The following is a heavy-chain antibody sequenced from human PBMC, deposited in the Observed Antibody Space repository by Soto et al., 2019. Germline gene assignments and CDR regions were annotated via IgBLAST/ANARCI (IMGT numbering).Heavy chain of an antibody. J-gene: IGHJ6*02. D-gene: IGHD4-17*01. V-gene: IGHV3-23*01. Sequence: EVQLLESGGGWVQPGGFLRLSCAASGFTFRNYAMSWVRQAPGKGLEWVSTISGSGGSTYYADSVKGRFTISRDNSQNTLYLQMNSLRAEDTAVYYCEKTTVIVGYYYGMDVWGQGTTVTVS. CDR3: EKTTVIVGYYYGMDV. CDR2: ISGSGGST. CDR1: GFTFRNYA.